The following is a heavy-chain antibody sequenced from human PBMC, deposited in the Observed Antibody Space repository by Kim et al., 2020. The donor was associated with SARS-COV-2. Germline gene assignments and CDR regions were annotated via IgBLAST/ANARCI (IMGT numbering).Heavy chain of an antibody. CDR2: IKQDGSEK. CDR3: ARLPLRYCSSTSCYQGY. J-gene: IGHJ4*02. D-gene: IGHD2-2*01. V-gene: IGHV3-7*03. CDR1: GFTFSSYW. Sequence: GGSLRLSCAASGFTFSSYWMSWVRQAPGKGLEWVANIKQDGSEKYYVDSVKGRFTISRDNAKNSLYLQMNSLRAEDTAVYYCARLPLRYCSSTSCYQGYWGQGTLVTVSS.